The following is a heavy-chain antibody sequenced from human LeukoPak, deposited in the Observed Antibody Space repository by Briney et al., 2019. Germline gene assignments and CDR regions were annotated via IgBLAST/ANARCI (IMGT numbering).Heavy chain of an antibody. Sequence: SETLSLTCTVSGGSISSGDYYWSWIRQPPGKGLEWIGYIYYSGSTYYNPSLKSRVTISVDTSKNQFSLKLSPVTAADTAVYYCARVAGGVVPAAIEGDYWGQGTLVTVSS. CDR2: IYYSGST. CDR1: GGSISSGDYY. J-gene: IGHJ4*02. D-gene: IGHD2-2*02. CDR3: ARVAGGVVPAAIEGDY. V-gene: IGHV4-30-4*08.